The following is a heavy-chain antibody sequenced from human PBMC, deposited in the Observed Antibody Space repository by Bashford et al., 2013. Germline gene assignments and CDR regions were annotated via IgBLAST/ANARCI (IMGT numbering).Heavy chain of an antibody. V-gene: IGHV4-31*11. D-gene: IGHD5-24*01. Sequence: SETLSLTCAVYGGSFSGYYWSWIRQHPGKGLEWIGYIYYGGSTYYNPSLKSRLTISVDTSKNQFSLKLSSVTAADTAVYYCARIWLSTYCFDSWGQGTLVTVSS. CDR3: ARIWLSTYCFDS. J-gene: IGHJ4*02. CDR2: IYYGGST. CDR1: GGSFSGYY.